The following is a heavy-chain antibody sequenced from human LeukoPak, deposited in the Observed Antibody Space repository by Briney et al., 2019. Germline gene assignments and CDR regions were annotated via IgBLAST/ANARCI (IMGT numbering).Heavy chain of an antibody. Sequence: GGSLRLSCAASGFTFINNAMSWVRQAPGKGLEWVSGISGSGGSTYYADSVKGRFTISRDNSKNTLSLQMNSLRVEDTAVYYCAKAGVIVPTIVLDYWGQGTLVTVSS. CDR1: GFTFINNA. D-gene: IGHD5-12*01. V-gene: IGHV3-23*01. CDR3: AKAGVIVPTIVLDY. CDR2: ISGSGGST. J-gene: IGHJ4*02.